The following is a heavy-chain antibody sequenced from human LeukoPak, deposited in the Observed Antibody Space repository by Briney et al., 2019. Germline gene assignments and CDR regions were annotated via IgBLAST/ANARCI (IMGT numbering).Heavy chain of an antibody. CDR3: ARAMIAARRYYYGMDA. D-gene: IGHD3-22*01. V-gene: IGHV4-30-2*01. CDR2: IYHSGST. J-gene: IGHJ6*02. Sequence: SQTLSLTCAVSGGSISSGGYSWSWIRQPPGKGLEWIGYIYHSGSTYYNPSLKSRVTISVDRSKNQFSLKLSSVTAADTAVYYCARAMIAARRYYYGMDAWGQGTTVTVSS. CDR1: GGSISSGGYS.